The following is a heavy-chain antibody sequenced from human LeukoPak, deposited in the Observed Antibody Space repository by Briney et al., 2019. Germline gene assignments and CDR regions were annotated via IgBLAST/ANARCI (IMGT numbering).Heavy chain of an antibody. CDR2: IYYSGST. V-gene: IGHV4-39*01. J-gene: IGHJ4*02. D-gene: IGHD3-22*01. CDR3: ARRYKTYYYDSSGYYRGVYYFDY. CDR1: GGSISSSSYY. Sequence: SETLSLTCTVSGGSISSSSYYWGWIRQPPGKGLEWIGSIYYSGSTYYNPSLKSRVTISVDTSKNQFSLKLSSVTAADTAVYYCARRYKTYYYDSSGYYRGVYYFDYWGQGTLVTVSS.